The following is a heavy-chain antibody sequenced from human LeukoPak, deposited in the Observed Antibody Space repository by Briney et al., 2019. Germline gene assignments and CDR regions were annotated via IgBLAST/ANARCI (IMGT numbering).Heavy chain of an antibody. D-gene: IGHD1-1*01. V-gene: IGHV1-69*02. CDR1: GGTFSSYT. CDR2: IIPILGIA. CDR3: ARVSTYYYYYMDV. Sequence: SVKVSCKASGGTFSSYTISWVRQAPGQGLEWMGRIIPILGIANYAQKCQGRVTITADKSTSTAYMELSSLRSEDTAVYYCARVSTYYYYYMDVWGKGTTVTVSS. J-gene: IGHJ6*03.